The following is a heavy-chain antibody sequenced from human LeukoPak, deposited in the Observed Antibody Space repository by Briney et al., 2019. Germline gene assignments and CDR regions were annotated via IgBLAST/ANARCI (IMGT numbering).Heavy chain of an antibody. Sequence: GGSLRLSCAASGFTFSSYAMSWVHQAPGKGLEWVSAISGSGGSTYYADSVKGRFTISRDNSKNTLYLQMNSLRAEDTAVYYCAKDFYGDYVVDYWGQGTLVTVSS. V-gene: IGHV3-23*01. D-gene: IGHD4-17*01. CDR3: AKDFYGDYVVDY. J-gene: IGHJ4*02. CDR1: GFTFSSYA. CDR2: ISGSGGST.